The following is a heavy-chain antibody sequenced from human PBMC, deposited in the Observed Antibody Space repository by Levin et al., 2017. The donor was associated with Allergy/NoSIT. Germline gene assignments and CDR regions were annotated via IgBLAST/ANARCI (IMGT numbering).Heavy chain of an antibody. CDR2: ISGSGGDT. D-gene: IGHD2/OR15-2a*01. V-gene: IGHV3-23*01. Sequence: GESLKISCAASGFTFSNYAMSWVRQAPGKGLEWVSAISGSGGDTYYADSVKGRFTISRDNSKNTLFLQMSSLRAEDTALYYCAKVGPVGTTNYFDYWGQGTLVTVSS. CDR1: GFTFSNYA. J-gene: IGHJ4*02. CDR3: AKVGPVGTTNYFDY.